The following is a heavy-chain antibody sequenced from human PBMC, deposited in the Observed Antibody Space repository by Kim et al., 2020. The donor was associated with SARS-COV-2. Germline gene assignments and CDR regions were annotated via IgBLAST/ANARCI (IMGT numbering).Heavy chain of an antibody. CDR3: ATTNRPGRPFSPFNY. CDR2: INPGAGTT. Sequence: ASVKVSCKASGYPFNGYYIHWVRQAPGQGLEWMGIINPGAGTTTYAQIFQDTVTMTSDTSATTVYMELRSLRSDDTAVYYCATTNRPGRPFSPFNYWGQGTLVTVSS. CDR1: GYPFNGYY. J-gene: IGHJ4*01. V-gene: IGHV1-46*02. D-gene: IGHD6-6*01.